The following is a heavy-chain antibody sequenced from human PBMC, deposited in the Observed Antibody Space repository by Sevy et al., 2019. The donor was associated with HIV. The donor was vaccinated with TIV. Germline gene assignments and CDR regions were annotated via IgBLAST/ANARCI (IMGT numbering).Heavy chain of an antibody. CDR2: INTNTGNP. CDR1: GYTFTSYA. V-gene: IGHV7-4-1*02. J-gene: IGHJ6*02. D-gene: IGHD3-3*01. Sequence: ASVKVSCKASGYTFTSYAMNWVRQAPGQGLEWMGWINTNTGNPTYAQGFTGRLVFSLDTSVSTAYLQISSLKAEDTAVYYCARKYYDFWSGYYPHYYYYYGMDVWGQGTTVTVSS. CDR3: ARKYYDFWSGYYPHYYYYYGMDV.